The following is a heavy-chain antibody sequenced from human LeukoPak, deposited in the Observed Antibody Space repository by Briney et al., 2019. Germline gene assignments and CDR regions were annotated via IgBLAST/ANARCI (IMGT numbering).Heavy chain of an antibody. V-gene: IGHV4-59*01. CDR2: IYYSGST. Sequence: SETLSLTCTVSGASINSYYWTWIRQPPGKGLEWIGHIYYSGSTNYNPSLKTRLTISVDTSKNRISLKVNSVTAADTALYHCARVRGGTYNHFFDYWGQGTLVTVSS. CDR3: ARVRGGTYNHFFDY. D-gene: IGHD5-24*01. J-gene: IGHJ4*02. CDR1: GASINSYY.